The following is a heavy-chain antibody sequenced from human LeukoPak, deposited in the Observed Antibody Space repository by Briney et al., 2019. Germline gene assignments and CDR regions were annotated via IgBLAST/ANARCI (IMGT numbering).Heavy chain of an antibody. Sequence: PSETLSLTCAVYGGSFCGYYWSWIRHPPGKGLEWIGEIYHSGSTNYNPSLKSRVTISVDTSKNQFSLKLSSVTAADTAVYYCARGLGYGGNSVSFDYWGQGTLVTVSS. D-gene: IGHD4-23*01. CDR2: IYHSGST. CDR3: ARGLGYGGNSVSFDY. J-gene: IGHJ4*02. CDR1: GGSFCGYY. V-gene: IGHV4-34*01.